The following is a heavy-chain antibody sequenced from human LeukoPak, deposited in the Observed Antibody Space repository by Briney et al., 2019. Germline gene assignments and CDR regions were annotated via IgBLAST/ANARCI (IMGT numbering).Heavy chain of an antibody. J-gene: IGHJ4*02. D-gene: IGHD5-18*01. CDR1: VGSFSDYH. CDR3: ARDGGWVMVTEIDY. V-gene: IGHV4-34*10. CDR2: IHHSGNT. Sequence: SETLSLTCAVYVGSFSDYHWGWIRQPPGQRLEWIGTIHHSGNTYYNPSLRSRVTMSIDTSKNQFSLKLSSVTAADTAMYYCARDGGWVMVTEIDYWGQGILVTVSS.